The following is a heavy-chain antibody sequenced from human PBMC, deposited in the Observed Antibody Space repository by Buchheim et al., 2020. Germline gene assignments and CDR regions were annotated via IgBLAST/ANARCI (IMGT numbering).Heavy chain of an antibody. Sequence: QVQLQQWGAGLLKPSETLSLTCAVYGGSFSGYYWSWIRQPPGKGLEWIGEINHSGSTNYNPSLKSRVTISVDTSKNQFSLKLSSVTAADTAVYYCARGVSPAYYGSGSYYDYWGQGTL. V-gene: IGHV4-34*01. CDR1: GGSFSGYY. CDR3: ARGVSPAYYGSGSYYDY. CDR2: INHSGST. D-gene: IGHD3-10*01. J-gene: IGHJ4*02.